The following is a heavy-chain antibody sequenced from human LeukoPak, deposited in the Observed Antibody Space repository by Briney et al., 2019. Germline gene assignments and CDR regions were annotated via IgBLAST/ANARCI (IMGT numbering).Heavy chain of an antibody. V-gene: IGHV4-59*01. Sequence: SETLSLTCTVSDDSISNYYRGWIRQPPGKGLEWTGYFHNSGTSTYNPSLKSRVTISADTSKNQFSLKLNSLTTADTAVYYCTRGAGWLIDYWGQGILVTVSS. J-gene: IGHJ4*02. CDR2: FHNSGTS. D-gene: IGHD3-16*01. CDR3: TRGAGWLIDY. CDR1: DDSISNYY.